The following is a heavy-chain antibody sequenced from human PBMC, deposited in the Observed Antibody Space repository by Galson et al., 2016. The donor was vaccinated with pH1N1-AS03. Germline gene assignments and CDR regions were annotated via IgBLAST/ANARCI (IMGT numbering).Heavy chain of an antibody. Sequence: SVKVSCKVSGNTLTELSIQWVRQAPGEGLDWMGGFDPDNTETVYAQKFQGRVTMTEDTSTDTAYMELGSLRSGDTAKYYCVTTAYAFGLGSVDAFGVWCQGTKVTVSS. V-gene: IGHV1-24*01. J-gene: IGHJ3*01. CDR3: VTTAYAFGLGSVDAFGV. CDR1: GNTLTELS. CDR2: FDPDNTET. D-gene: IGHD3-16*01.